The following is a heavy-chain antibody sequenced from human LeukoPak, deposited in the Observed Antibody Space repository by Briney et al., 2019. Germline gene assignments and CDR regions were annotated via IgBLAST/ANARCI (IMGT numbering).Heavy chain of an antibody. J-gene: IGHJ6*02. CDR2: IYSGGST. CDR1: GFTVSSNY. Sequence: GGSLRLSCAASGFTVSSNYMSWVRQAPGKGLEWVSVIYSGGSTYYADSVKGRFPISRDNSKSTLYLQMNSLRAEDTAVYYCARGGYAHYYGMDVWGQGTTVTVSS. CDR3: ARGGYAHYYGMDV. D-gene: IGHD5-18*01. V-gene: IGHV3-53*01.